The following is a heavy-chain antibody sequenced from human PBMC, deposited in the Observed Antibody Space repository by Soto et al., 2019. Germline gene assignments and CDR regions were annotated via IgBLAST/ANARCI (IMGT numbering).Heavy chain of an antibody. Sequence: QITLKECGPTLVKPTQTLTLTCTFSGFSLSTSGVGVGWIRQPPGKALEWLALIYWNDDKRYSPSLKSRLTITKDTLENQVVLRMTNMDTVDTATYFCARIESRGDFDYWGQGTLVTVSS. CDR1: GFSLSTSGVG. CDR3: ARIESRGDFDY. V-gene: IGHV2-5*01. J-gene: IGHJ4*02. D-gene: IGHD3-10*01. CDR2: IYWNDDK.